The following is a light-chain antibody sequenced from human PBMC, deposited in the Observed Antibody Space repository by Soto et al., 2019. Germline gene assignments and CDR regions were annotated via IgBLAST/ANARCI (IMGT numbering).Light chain of an antibody. J-gene: IGKJ4*01. CDR1: QSVGSK. CDR2: DAS. CDR3: QQYNNWPPLT. V-gene: IGKV3-15*01. Sequence: ETVMTQSPATLSVSPGDRATLSCGASQSVGSKLAWYQKKPGQAPRLLIYDASTRATGISARFSGSGSGTDFTLTISSLQSEDFAVYYCQQYNNWPPLTFGGGTKVEIK.